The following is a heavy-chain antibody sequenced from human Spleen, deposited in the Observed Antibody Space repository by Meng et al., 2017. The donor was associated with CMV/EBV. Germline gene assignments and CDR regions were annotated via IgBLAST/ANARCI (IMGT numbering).Heavy chain of an antibody. CDR2: ISRSRSSI. Sequence: SCKASGFTFSRYTMHWVRQAPGKGLEWVSYISRSRSSIYYADSVRGRFTISRDNAKNSLYLQMNSLRVEDTAVYYCAGSEAGMDVWGQGTTVTVSS. V-gene: IGHV3-48*04. J-gene: IGHJ6*02. CDR1: GFTFSRYT. CDR3: AGSEAGMDV.